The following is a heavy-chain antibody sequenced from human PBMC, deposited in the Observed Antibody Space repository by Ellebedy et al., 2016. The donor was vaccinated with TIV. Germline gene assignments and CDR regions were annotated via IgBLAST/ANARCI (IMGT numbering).Heavy chain of an antibody. CDR1: GGSISNSDYY. V-gene: IGHV4-39*07. Sequence: MPSETLSLTCTVSGGSISNSDYYWNWIRQPPGKGLEWIGSIYYSGSAYYTPSLKSRVTVSVDTSKNQFSLKLSSVTAADTALYFCARDGSHSGGWYCDYWGQGTQVTVSS. D-gene: IGHD6-19*01. CDR2: IYYSGSA. CDR3: ARDGSHSGGWYCDY. J-gene: IGHJ4*02.